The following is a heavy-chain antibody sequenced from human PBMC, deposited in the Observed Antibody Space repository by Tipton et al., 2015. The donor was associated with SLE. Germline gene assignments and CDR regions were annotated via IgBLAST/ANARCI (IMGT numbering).Heavy chain of an antibody. V-gene: IGHV4-39*07. CDR1: GGSISSSSYY. D-gene: IGHD2-21*01. J-gene: IGHJ5*02. Sequence: TLSLTCTVSGGSISSSSYYWGWIRQPPGKGLEWIGSIYYSGSTYYNPSLKSRVTISVDTSKNQFSLKLSSVTAADTAVYYCARVGELAYCGGDCYYNWFDPWGQGTLVTVSS. CDR2: IYYSGST. CDR3: ARVGELAYCGGDCYYNWFDP.